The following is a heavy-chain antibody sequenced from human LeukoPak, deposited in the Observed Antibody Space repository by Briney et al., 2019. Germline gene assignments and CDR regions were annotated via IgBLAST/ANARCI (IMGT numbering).Heavy chain of an antibody. CDR2: IIPVFGTA. V-gene: IGHV1-69*13. CDR1: GGTFSSYA. CDR3: ARFYYYDSSGYSFDY. D-gene: IGHD3-22*01. Sequence: GASVKVSCKASGGTFSSYAISWVRQAPGQGLEWMGGIIPVFGTANYAQKFQGRVTITADESTSTAYMELSSLRSEDTAVYYCARFYYYDSSGYSFDYWGQGTLVTVSS. J-gene: IGHJ4*02.